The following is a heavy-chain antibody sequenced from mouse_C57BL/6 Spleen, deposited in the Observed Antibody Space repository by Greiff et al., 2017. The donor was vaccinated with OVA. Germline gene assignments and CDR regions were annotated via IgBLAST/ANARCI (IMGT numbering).Heavy chain of an antibody. J-gene: IGHJ2*01. CDR1: GYAFRSSW. Sequence: VQLQQSGPELVKPGASVKISCKASGYAFRSSWMNWVKQRPGKGLEWIGRIYPGDGDTNYNGKFKGKATLTADKSSSTAYMQLSSLTSEDSAVYFCERLLSELFDYWGQGTTLTVSS. CDR2: IYPGDGDT. V-gene: IGHV1-82*01. CDR3: ERLLSELFDY. D-gene: IGHD2-1*01.